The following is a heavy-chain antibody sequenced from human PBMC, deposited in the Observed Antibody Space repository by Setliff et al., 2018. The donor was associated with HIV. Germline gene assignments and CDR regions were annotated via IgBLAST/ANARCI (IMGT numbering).Heavy chain of an antibody. Sequence: PSETLSLTCNVSGLSISSNYYWGWIRQHPGKGLEWIGYVYYTGKTYYNPSLESRISMSVDTSKNQFSLKLTSVTAADTAIYYCARDLTSNSNCFEPWGQGTQVTVSS. J-gene: IGHJ5*02. CDR2: VYYTGKT. CDR3: ARDLTSNSNCFEP. CDR1: GLSISSNYY. D-gene: IGHD4-4*01. V-gene: IGHV4-31*03.